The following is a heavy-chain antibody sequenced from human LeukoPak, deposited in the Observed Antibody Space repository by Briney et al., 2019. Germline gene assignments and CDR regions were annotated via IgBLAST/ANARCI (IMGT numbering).Heavy chain of an antibody. V-gene: IGHV4-39*01. Sequence: PSETLSLTCTVSGGSISISSYNWAWVRQPPGKGLEWIGAIHYSGSTYYYPSLKSRVTISVATSKNQFSLKLSSLAAADTAVYYCARHPTGYPNWFDPWGQGVLVTVCS. CDR1: GGSISISSYN. CDR2: IHYSGST. J-gene: IGHJ5*02. D-gene: IGHD3-9*01. CDR3: ARHPTGYPNWFDP.